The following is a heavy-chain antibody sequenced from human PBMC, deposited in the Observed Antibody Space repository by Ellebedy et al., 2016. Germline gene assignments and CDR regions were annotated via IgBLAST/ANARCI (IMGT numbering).Heavy chain of an antibody. J-gene: IGHJ3*02. V-gene: IGHV3-7*01. CDR3: ARELLDSAGAFDI. D-gene: IGHD1-1*01. CDR1: GLTFSTVW. Sequence: GESLKISCAASGLTFSTVWMAWVRQAPGKGLEWVAMIKDDGSDKYYVDSVKGRFTISRDNSKNTVYLQMNSLRDEDTAVYYCARELLDSAGAFDIWGQGTMVTVSS. CDR2: IKDDGSDK.